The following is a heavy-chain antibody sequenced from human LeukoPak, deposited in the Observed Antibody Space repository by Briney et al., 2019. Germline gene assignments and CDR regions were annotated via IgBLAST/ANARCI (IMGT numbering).Heavy chain of an antibody. CDR1: GGSISSYY. CDR2: IYYSGST. V-gene: IGHV4-59*01. Sequence: SETLSLTCTVCGGSISSYYWSWIRQPPGKGLEWIGYIYYSGSTNYNPSLKSRVTISVDTSKNQFSLKLSSVTAADTAVYYCARDLTMVRGGGLDYWGQGTLVTVSS. J-gene: IGHJ4*02. CDR3: ARDLTMVRGGGLDY. D-gene: IGHD3-10*01.